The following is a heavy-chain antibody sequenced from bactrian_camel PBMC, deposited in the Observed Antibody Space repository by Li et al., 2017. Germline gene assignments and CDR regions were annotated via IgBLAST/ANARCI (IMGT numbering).Heavy chain of an antibody. J-gene: IGHJ4*01. Sequence: VQLVESGGGLVQPGGSLRLSCAASGFTFSSYAMGWVRQAPGKGLEWVSGISSGGGRTYYADSVKDRFTISKDNAKSMVYLQMNSAKPEDTAMHYCAASLNWHSGEFNYWGPGTQVTVS. CDR1: GFTFSSYA. CDR2: ISSGGGRT. CDR3: AASLNWHSGEFNY. D-gene: IGHD1*01. V-gene: IGHV3S40*01.